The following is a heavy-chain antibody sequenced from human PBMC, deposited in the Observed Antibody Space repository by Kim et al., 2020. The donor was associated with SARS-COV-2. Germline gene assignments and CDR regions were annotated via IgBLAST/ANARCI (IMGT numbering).Heavy chain of an antibody. D-gene: IGHD2-2*01. Sequence: SETLSLTCAVYGGSFSGYYWSWIRQPPGKGLEWIGEINHSGSTNYNPSLKSRVTISVDTSKNQFSLKLSSVTAADTAVYYCARVRRGLIGYCSSTSCRVKHPQDRPFDYWGQGTLVTVSS. J-gene: IGHJ4*02. CDR1: GGSFSGYY. V-gene: IGHV4-34*01. CDR2: INHSGST. CDR3: ARVRRGLIGYCSSTSCRVKHPQDRPFDY.